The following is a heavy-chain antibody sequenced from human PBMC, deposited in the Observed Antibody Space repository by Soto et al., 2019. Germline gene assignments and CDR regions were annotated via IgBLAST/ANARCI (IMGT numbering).Heavy chain of an antibody. CDR1: GFTFSNYG. J-gene: IGHJ6*02. Sequence: QGQLVQSGAEVKKPGASVKLSCKASGFTFSNYGLNWVRQAPGQGLEWMGWVSANNGHTNYAQNLQGRVSMTTDTSTSTAYMELRGLTFADTAVYYCARDIESVTAKHFFYYYAMDVWGQGTTVTVSS. D-gene: IGHD2-8*01. CDR3: ARDIESVTAKHFFYYYAMDV. CDR2: VSANNGHT. V-gene: IGHV1-18*01.